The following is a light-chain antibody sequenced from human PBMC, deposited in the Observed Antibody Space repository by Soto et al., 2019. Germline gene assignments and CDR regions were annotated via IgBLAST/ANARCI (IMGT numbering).Light chain of an antibody. Sequence: DIVLTQSPATLSLSPGDRVTLSCRASQTVGRYLSWYQHSPGQGPRLLVYDASNRATGVPDRFSGSGSGTEFTLTISSLQPDDFATYYCQQYNSYSRTFGQGTKVDIK. CDR3: QQYNSYSRT. J-gene: IGKJ1*01. CDR1: QTVGRY. CDR2: DAS. V-gene: IGKV3-11*01.